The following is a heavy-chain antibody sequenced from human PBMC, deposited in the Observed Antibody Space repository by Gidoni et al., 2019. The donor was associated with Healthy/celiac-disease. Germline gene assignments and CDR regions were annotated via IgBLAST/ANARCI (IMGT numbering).Heavy chain of an antibody. CDR2: ISYDGSNK. D-gene: IGHD2-8*01. Sequence: QVQLVESGGGVVQPGRSLRLSCAASGFTFSSYGMHWVRQAPGKGLEWVAVISYDGSNKYYADSVKGRFTISRDNSKNTLYLQMNSLRAEDTAVYYCAKVGYAGVYYYYGMDVWGQGTTVTVSS. CDR1: GFTFSSYG. J-gene: IGHJ6*02. CDR3: AKVGYAGVYYYYGMDV. V-gene: IGHV3-30*18.